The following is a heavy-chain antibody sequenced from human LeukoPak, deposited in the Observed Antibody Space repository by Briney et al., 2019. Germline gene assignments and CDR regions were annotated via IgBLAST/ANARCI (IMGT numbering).Heavy chain of an antibody. V-gene: IGHV3-7*01. Sequence: GGSLRLSCAASGFTFSSYSMSWVRQAPGKGLEWVANIKQDGSEKYYVDSVKGRFTISRDNSEATLYLQMNSLRPEDTAVYYCARTLYFDWLLFYWGQGTLVTVSS. CDR2: IKQDGSEK. CDR3: ARTLYFDWLLFY. D-gene: IGHD3-9*01. J-gene: IGHJ4*02. CDR1: GFTFSSYS.